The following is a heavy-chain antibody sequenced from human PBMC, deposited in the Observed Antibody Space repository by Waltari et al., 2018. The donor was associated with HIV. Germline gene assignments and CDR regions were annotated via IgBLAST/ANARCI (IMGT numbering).Heavy chain of an antibody. D-gene: IGHD1-7*01. V-gene: IGHV3-20*01. CDR2: TTGGNEVT. J-gene: IGHJ4*02. CDR1: GFSFGNDG. CDR3: VKLRTQGTLLAAGGVVFEH. Sequence: EVRLVESGGRVARPGESLRLNCAASGFSFGNDGMAWVRRVPGKGLHWKSRTTGGNEVTHQADSFRGRFGISKDNKKTSFSLYMGRVREDDSGIYHCVKLRTQGTLLAAGGVVFEHWGRGTVVTVSS.